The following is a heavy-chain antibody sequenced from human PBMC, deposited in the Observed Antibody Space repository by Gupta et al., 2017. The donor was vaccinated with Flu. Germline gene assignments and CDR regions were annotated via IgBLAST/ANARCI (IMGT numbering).Heavy chain of an antibody. CDR3: ARHRYNDLWGGYYGWFDP. Sequence: YWGWLRQPRVKGLGWIVSIYHSASPYYSPSLRSGVSISQETSKTQFSLNFSSVTAADTAVYYCARHRYNDLWGGYYGWFDPWSQGTLVTVSS. J-gene: IGHJ5*02. CDR1: Y. CDR2: IYHSASP. V-gene: IGHV4-39*01. D-gene: IGHD3-3*01.